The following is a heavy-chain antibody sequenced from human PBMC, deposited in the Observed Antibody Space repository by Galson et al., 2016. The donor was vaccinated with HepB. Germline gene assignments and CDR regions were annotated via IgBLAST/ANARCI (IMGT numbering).Heavy chain of an antibody. Sequence: SLRLSCAASGFSFSLYDMHWVRQVKGKGLEWVSAIGTAPDDTNYLDSVKGRFTISRENADNSLYLQMNSLRPGDTAVYYCARGKSLWTTPWNYGLDVWGKGTTVTVSS. CDR1: GFSFSLYD. CDR2: IGTAPDDT. CDR3: ARGKSLWTTPWNYGLDV. D-gene: IGHD4-17*01. V-gene: IGHV3-13*01. J-gene: IGHJ6*04.